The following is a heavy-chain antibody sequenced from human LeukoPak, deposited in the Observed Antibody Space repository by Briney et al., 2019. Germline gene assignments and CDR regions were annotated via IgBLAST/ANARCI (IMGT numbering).Heavy chain of an antibody. Sequence: GGSLRLSCAASGFTFSSYSMNWVRQAPGEGLEWVSSISSSSSYIYYADSVKGRFTISRDNAKNSLYLQMNSLRAEDTAVYYCARESLKRAFDIWGQGTMVTVSS. CDR1: GFTFSSYS. J-gene: IGHJ3*02. CDR3: ARESLKRAFDI. CDR2: ISSSSSYI. V-gene: IGHV3-21*01.